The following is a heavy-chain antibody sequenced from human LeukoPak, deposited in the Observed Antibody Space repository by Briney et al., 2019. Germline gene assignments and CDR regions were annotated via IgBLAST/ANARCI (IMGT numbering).Heavy chain of an antibody. D-gene: IGHD2-2*01. CDR1: GFTFSSYA. CDR2: ISGSGGST. Sequence: PGGSPRLSCAASGFTFSSYAMSWVRQAPGKGLEWVSAISGSGGSTYYADSVKGRFTISRDNSKNTLYLQMNSLRAEDTAVYYCAKAHCSSTSCYGDYWGQGTLVTVSS. CDR3: AKAHCSSTSCYGDY. J-gene: IGHJ4*02. V-gene: IGHV3-23*01.